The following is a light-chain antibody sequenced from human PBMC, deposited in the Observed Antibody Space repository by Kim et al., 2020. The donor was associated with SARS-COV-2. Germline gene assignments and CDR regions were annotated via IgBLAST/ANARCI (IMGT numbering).Light chain of an antibody. Sequence: SPGERATLSCRASQSVSSSYLAWYQQKPGQAPRLLIYGASSRATGIPDRFSGSGSGTDFTLTISRLEPEDFAVYYCHQYGSSPRTFGQGPKVDIK. J-gene: IGKJ1*01. CDR1: QSVSSSY. CDR3: HQYGSSPRT. CDR2: GAS. V-gene: IGKV3-20*01.